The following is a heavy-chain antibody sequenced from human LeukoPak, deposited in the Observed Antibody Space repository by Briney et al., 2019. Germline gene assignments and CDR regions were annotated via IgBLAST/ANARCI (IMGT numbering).Heavy chain of an antibody. CDR3: ARIMGILSSSWSGDY. J-gene: IGHJ4*02. D-gene: IGHD6-13*01. CDR2: ISAYNGNT. V-gene: IGHV1-18*01. Sequence: ASVKVSCKASGYTFTSYGISWVRQAPGQGLEWMGWISAYNGNTNYAQKLQGRVTMTTDTSTSTAYMELRSLRSDDTAVYYCARIMGILSSSWSGDYWGQGTLVTVSP. CDR1: GYTFTSYG.